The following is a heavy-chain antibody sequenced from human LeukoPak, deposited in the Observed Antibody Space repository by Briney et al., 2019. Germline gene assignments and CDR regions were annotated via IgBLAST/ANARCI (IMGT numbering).Heavy chain of an antibody. V-gene: IGHV4-61*08. J-gene: IGHJ4*02. CDR2: IYYIRNT. CDR1: GGSVGSAGYY. CDR3: ARTQSQSGSYRYYFGY. Sequence: PSETLSLTCTVSGGSVGSAGYYRSWIRQPPAGGLEWIGYIYYIRNTNYNPSLKSRVTMSLDPSKNQFSLKLNSVTAADTAVYYCARTQSQSGSYRYYFGYWGQGTLVTVSS. D-gene: IGHD1-26*01.